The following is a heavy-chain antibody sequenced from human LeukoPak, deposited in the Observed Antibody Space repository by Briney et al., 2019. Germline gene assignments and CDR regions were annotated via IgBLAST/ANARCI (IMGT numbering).Heavy chain of an antibody. CDR3: ARQCSSSSCYFDY. CDR2: IYHSGSS. Sequence: KPSETLSLTCAVSGYSISSGYYWGWIRQPPGKGLEWIGNIYHSGSSYYNPSLKSRVTISVDTSKNQFSLKLTSVTAADTAVYYCARQCSSSSCYFDYWGQGTLVTVSS. CDR1: GYSISSGYY. J-gene: IGHJ4*02. V-gene: IGHV4-38-2*01. D-gene: IGHD2-2*01.